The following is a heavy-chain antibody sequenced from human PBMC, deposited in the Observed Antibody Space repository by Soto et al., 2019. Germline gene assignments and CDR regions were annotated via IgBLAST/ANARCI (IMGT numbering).Heavy chain of an antibody. CDR2: ISYDGSNK. CDR1: GFTFSSYG. CDR3: AQDRWLAG. D-gene: IGHD6-19*01. J-gene: IGHJ4*02. Sequence: QVQLVESGGGVVQPGRALRLSCAASGFTFSSYGMHWVRQAPGKGLEWVAVISYDGSNKYYADSVKGRFTISRDNSKNTLYLQMNSLRAEDTAVYYCAQDRWLAGWGQGTLVTVSS. V-gene: IGHV3-30*18.